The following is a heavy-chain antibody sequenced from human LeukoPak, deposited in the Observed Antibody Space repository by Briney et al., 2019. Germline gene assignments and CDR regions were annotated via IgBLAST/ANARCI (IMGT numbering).Heavy chain of an antibody. CDR3: ARQGSSWYSPGY. D-gene: IGHD6-13*01. Sequence: GGSLRLSCAASGFTFSSYGMHWVRQAPGKGLEWVAVIWYDGSNKYYADSVQGRFTISRDNSKNTLYLQMNSLRAEDTAVYYCARQGSSWYSPGYWGQGTLVTVSS. J-gene: IGHJ4*02. CDR2: IWYDGSNK. CDR1: GFTFSSYG. V-gene: IGHV3-33*01.